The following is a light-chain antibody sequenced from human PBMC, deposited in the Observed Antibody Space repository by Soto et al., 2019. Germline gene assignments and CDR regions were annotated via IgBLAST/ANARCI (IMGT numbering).Light chain of an antibody. CDR2: DAS. J-gene: IGKJ2*01. CDR1: QSVSSY. CDR3: QQRSNWQPRYT. Sequence: EIVLTQSPATLSLSPGERATLSCRASQSVSSYLAWYQQKPGQAPRLLIYDASNRATGIPARFSGSGSGTDFTLTISSLDPEDFAVYYCQQRSNWQPRYTFGQGTKLAIK. V-gene: IGKV3-11*01.